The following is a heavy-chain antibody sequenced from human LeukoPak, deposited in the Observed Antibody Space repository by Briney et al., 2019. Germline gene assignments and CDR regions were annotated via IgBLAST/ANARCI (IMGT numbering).Heavy chain of an antibody. CDR2: IGAHNGLR. J-gene: IGHJ5*02. Sequence: GASVKVSCQSSGYTFTTSGISWLRQAPGQGLEWMAWIGAHNGLRNFAQKFQGRLILTTDSSTSTTYMEMRSLRSEDTAVYYCARVPPFGKQWGNWFDPWGQGTLVTVSS. CDR1: GYTFTTSG. D-gene: IGHD6-19*01. CDR3: ARVPPFGKQWGNWFDP. V-gene: IGHV1-18*01.